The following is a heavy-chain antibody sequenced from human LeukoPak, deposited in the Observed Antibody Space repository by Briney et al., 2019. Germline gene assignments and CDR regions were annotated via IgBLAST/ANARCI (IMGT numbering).Heavy chain of an antibody. D-gene: IGHD3-10*01. Sequence: SETLFLTCTVSGGSISSYYWSWIRQPPGKGLEWIGYIYTSGSINYNPSLKSRVTISVDTSKNQFSLKLSSVTAADTAVYYCARQTGGYMDVWGKGTTVTVSS. V-gene: IGHV4-4*09. CDR3: ARQTGGYMDV. CDR2: IYTSGSI. CDR1: GGSISSYY. J-gene: IGHJ6*03.